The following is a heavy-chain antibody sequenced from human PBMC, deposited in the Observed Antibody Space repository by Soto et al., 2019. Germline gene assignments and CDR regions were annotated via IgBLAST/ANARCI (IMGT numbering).Heavy chain of an antibody. J-gene: IGHJ4*02. CDR1: GFSLSNYA. D-gene: IGHD3-10*01. CDR3: AKGGITLVRGSFDY. Sequence: GGSLRLSCAVSGFSLSNYAMSWVRQAPGKGLEWVSVIIGSGSNTYYIDSVKGRFTISRDRSKTTLFLQMNNLRAEDTAVYYCAKGGITLVRGSFDYWGQGALVTVSS. V-gene: IGHV3-23*01. CDR2: IIGSGSNT.